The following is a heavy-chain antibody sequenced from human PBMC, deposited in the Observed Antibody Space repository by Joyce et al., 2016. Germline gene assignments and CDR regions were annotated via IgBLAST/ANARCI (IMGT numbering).Heavy chain of an antibody. CDR2: ISGDNGDK. Sequence: QVHLVQSGAEVKKPGASVKVSCKASGYTFTSYGISWVRQAPGQGLEWMGWISGDNGDKQYAQKFQGRVTMTTDTSTNTAHMELRSLRSDDTAVYYCARGGYGTGVDYCGQGALVTVSS. D-gene: IGHD3/OR15-3a*01. CDR1: GYTFTSYG. J-gene: IGHJ4*02. CDR3: ARGGYGTGVDY. V-gene: IGHV1-18*01.